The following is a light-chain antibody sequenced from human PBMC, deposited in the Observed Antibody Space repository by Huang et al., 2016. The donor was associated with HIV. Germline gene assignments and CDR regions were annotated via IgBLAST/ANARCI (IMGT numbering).Light chain of an antibody. CDR3: QQYHGIPWT. J-gene: IGKJ1*01. V-gene: IGKV1-NL1*01. Sequence: DIQMTQSPSSLSASVGDRITITCRASKGIGNSLAWYQQKPEKAPRLLLYATSRLESGGPSRFSGSGSGTHYTLTISTLQPEDIASYYCQQYHGIPWTFGQGTKVEIK. CDR2: ATS. CDR1: KGIGNS.